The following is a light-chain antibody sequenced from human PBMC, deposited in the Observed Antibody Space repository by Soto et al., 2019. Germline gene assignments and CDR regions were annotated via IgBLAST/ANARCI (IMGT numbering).Light chain of an antibody. CDR3: QQYAGSTRT. CDR1: QNLGTLY. CDR2: SAS. Sequence: EILLTQSPGTLSWSPGERGTLSCGASQNLGTLYLAWFQQKSGQAPRLLIYSASRRATGIPDRLTGSGYGTDLTITINRVENEDFAVYLCQQYAGSTRTFGQGTQVDI. J-gene: IGKJ1*01. V-gene: IGKV3-20*01.